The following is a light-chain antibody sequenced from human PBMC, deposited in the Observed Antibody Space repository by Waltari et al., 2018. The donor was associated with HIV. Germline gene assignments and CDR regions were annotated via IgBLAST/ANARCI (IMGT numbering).Light chain of an antibody. CDR1: QSIIAY. CDR2: AAS. Sequence: DIQMTQSPSSLSASVGDRVTITCRASQSIIAYLTWYQRKPGQAPKLLIYAASNLQTGVPSRFSGTGSGTDFTLTISSLQPEDCATYFCQQTFSSPWTFAHGTKVEI. V-gene: IGKV1-39*01. J-gene: IGKJ1*01. CDR3: QQTFSSPWT.